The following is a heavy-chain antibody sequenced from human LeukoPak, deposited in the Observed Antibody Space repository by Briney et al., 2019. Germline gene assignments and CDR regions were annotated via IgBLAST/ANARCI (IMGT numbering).Heavy chain of an antibody. CDR2: ISYSGRTI. CDR3: ATNGGGDSGYGNFDY. Sequence: GGSLRLSCAASGFIFSTYEMNWVRQAPGKGLEWLSYISYSGRTIYYADSVKGRFTISRDNAKSSLYLQMNSLRPEDTALYYCATNGGGDSGYGNFDYWGQGTLVTVSS. D-gene: IGHD5-12*01. J-gene: IGHJ4*02. V-gene: IGHV3-48*03. CDR1: GFIFSTYE.